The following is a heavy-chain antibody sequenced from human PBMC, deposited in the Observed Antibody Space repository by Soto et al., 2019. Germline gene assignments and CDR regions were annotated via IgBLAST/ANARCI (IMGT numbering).Heavy chain of an antibody. CDR1: GFSFSSFA. V-gene: IGHV3-23*01. J-gene: IGHJ3*02. Sequence: EVQLLESGGGLVQPGGSLRLSCAASGFSFSSFALTWVRQAPGKGLEWVSAISGSGGHTYYADSVTGRFTISRDNSNNPLYLQMNSLRAEDTALYYCAKNNGWDGKSDAFDIWGQGTMVTVSS. CDR2: ISGSGGHT. D-gene: IGHD6-19*01. CDR3: AKNNGWDGKSDAFDI.